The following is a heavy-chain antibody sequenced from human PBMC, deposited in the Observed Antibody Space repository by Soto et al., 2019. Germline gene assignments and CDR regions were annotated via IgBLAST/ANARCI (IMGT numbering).Heavy chain of an antibody. CDR3: AREYSSSWYGWFDP. V-gene: IGHV4-4*07. CDR1: GGSISSYY. J-gene: IGHJ5*02. Sequence: SETLSLTCTVSGGSISSYYWSWIRQPAGKGLEWIGRIYTSGSTNHNPSLKSRVTMSVDTSKNQFSLKLSSVTAADTAVYYCAREYSSSWYGWFDPWGQGTLVTVSS. D-gene: IGHD6-13*01. CDR2: IYTSGST.